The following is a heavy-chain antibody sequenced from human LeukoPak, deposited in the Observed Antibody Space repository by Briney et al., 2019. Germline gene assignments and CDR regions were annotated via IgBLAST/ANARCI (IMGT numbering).Heavy chain of an antibody. J-gene: IGHJ4*02. V-gene: IGHV4-30-2*01. D-gene: IGHD1-7*01. CDR1: GGSISSGGYS. Sequence: SETLSLTCAVSGGSISSGGYSWSWIRQPPGKGLEWIGYIYHSGSTYYNPSLKSRVTISVDRSKNQFSLKLSSVTAADAAVYYCARGEARQELGYWGQGTLVTVSS. CDR3: ARGEARQELGY. CDR2: IYHSGST.